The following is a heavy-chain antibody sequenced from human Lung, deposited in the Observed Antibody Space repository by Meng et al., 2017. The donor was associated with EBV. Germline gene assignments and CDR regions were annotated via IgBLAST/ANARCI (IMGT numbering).Heavy chain of an antibody. CDR2: IYYTGSS. V-gene: IGHV4-31*04. CDR1: GGSVISGGYY. D-gene: IGHD3-10*01. Sequence: VRRRGACPGVVQPPQTLSLTCTVSGGSVISGGYYWSWTRQQPGKGLEWIGYIYYTGSSFYNPSLKSRVTISVDTSKNQFSLNLSSVTAADTAVYYCANAGRFGESLGDYWGQGILVTVSS. CDR3: ANAGRFGESLGDY. J-gene: IGHJ4*02.